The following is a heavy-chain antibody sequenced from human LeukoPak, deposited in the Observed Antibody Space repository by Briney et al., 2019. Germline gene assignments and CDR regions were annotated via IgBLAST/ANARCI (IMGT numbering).Heavy chain of an antibody. D-gene: IGHD3-10*01. CDR3: AKERSKKYYYGSGSYNDY. Sequence: PGRSLRLSCAASGFTFSSYGMHWVRQAPGKGLEWGAVISYDGSNKYYADSVKGRLTISRDNSKNTLYLQMNSLRAEDTAVYYCAKERSKKYYYGSGSYNDYWGQGTLVTVSS. J-gene: IGHJ4*02. V-gene: IGHV3-30*18. CDR2: ISYDGSNK. CDR1: GFTFSSYG.